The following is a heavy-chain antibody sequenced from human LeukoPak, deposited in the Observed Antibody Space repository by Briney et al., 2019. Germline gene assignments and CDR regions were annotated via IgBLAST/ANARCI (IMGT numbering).Heavy chain of an antibody. Sequence: ASVKVSCKASGYTFTGYYMHWVRQAPGQGLEWMGIINPSGGSTSYAQKFQGRVTMTRDTSTSTVYMELSSLRSEDTAVYYCARAPGYYDSSGLAPFSYWGQGTLVTVSS. CDR1: GYTFTGYY. D-gene: IGHD3-22*01. J-gene: IGHJ4*02. CDR3: ARAPGYYDSSGLAPFSY. V-gene: IGHV1-46*01. CDR2: INPSGGST.